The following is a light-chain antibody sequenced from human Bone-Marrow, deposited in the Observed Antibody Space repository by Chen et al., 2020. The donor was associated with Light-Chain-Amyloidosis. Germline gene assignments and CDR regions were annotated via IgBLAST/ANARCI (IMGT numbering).Light chain of an antibody. CDR1: QTISSNY. Sequence: EIVLTQSPGTLSLSPGEGANLSCRASQTISSNYLTWYQQKIGQAPRLLIYGSSSRPTGIPDRFTGSGSGTDFTLTINRLEPEDFAMYYCQQYGTSPLTFGGGTKVEIK. J-gene: IGKJ4*01. CDR3: QQYGTSPLT. CDR2: GSS. V-gene: IGKV3-20*01.